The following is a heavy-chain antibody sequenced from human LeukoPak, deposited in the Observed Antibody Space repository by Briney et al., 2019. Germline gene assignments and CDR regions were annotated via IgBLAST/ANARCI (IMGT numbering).Heavy chain of an antibody. CDR1: GYTFTGYY. CDR2: INPNSGGT. Sequence: ASVKVSCKASGYTFTGYYMHWVRQAPGQGLEWMGWINPNSGGTSYAQKFQGRVTMTRDTSTSTVYMELSSLRSEDTAVYYCARDDRGVPRLDYWGQGTLVTVSS. D-gene: IGHD3-10*01. J-gene: IGHJ4*02. CDR3: ARDDRGVPRLDY. V-gene: IGHV1-2*02.